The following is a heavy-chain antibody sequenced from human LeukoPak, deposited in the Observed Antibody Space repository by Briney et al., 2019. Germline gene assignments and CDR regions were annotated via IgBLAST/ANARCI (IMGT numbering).Heavy chain of an antibody. CDR3: ARVARGDYYYYYMDV. CDR1: GFTVSSNY. D-gene: IGHD3-10*01. V-gene: IGHV3-66*01. Sequence: PGGSLRLSCAASGFTVSSNYMTWVRQAPGKGLEWVSIIYTGGTTYYADSVKGRFTISRDNSKNTLYLQMNSLRAEDTALYYCARVARGDYYYYYMDVWGKGTTVTVSS. J-gene: IGHJ6*03. CDR2: IYTGGTT.